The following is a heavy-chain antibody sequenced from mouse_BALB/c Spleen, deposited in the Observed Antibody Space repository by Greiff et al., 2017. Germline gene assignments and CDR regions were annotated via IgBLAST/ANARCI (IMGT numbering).Heavy chain of an antibody. CDR3: ARGYDDAMDY. V-gene: IGHV5-6*03. J-gene: IGHJ4*01. CDR1: GFTFSSYG. D-gene: IGHD2-14*01. Sequence: EVKVVESGGGLVKPGGSLKLSCAASGFTFSSYGMSWVRQTPDKRLEWVATISSGGSYTYYPDSVKGRFTISRDNAKNTLYLQMSSLKSEDTAMYYCARGYDDAMDYWGQGTSVTVSS. CDR2: ISSGGSYT.